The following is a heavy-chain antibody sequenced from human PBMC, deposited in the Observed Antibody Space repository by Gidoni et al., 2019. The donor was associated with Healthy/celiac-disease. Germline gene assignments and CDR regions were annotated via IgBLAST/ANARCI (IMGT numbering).Heavy chain of an antibody. CDR1: GGSFSGSC. CDR2: INDSGRI. Sequence: QVQLPQWGAGLLQLSETLSLTCAVYGGSFSGSCWNWFCQPSGKGLEWIGEINDSGRINYNPSLKSRVTISVDTSKNQFSLKLSSVAAADTAVYYCAGTDYESSPISEVWGQGALVTVSS. D-gene: IGHD3-22*01. V-gene: IGHV4-34*01. CDR3: AGTDYESSPISEV. J-gene: IGHJ1*01.